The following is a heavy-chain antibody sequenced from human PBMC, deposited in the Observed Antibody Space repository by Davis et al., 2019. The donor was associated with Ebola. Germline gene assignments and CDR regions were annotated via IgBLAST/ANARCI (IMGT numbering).Heavy chain of an antibody. J-gene: IGHJ4*02. Sequence: MPSETLSLTCNVSGDSISSGLYFWGWVRQSPGKGLEWIGSIFYSGITQYNPSLKSRVTLSVDTSKNRVSLSLRSATAADTAVYYCANSPALNCGGACFTPGALDEWGQGILVTVPA. CDR2: IFYSGIT. CDR1: GDSISSGLYF. D-gene: IGHD2-21*01. CDR3: ANSPALNCGGACFTPGALDE. V-gene: IGHV4-39*02.